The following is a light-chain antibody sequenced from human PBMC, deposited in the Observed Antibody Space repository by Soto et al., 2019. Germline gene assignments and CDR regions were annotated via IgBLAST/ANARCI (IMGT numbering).Light chain of an antibody. Sequence: EIVMTQSPATLSLSPGGGATLSCMASQNISSYLIWYQQKPGQSPRLLIYGASTRATGLPARFSGSGSGTDFTLTISRLEPEDFAVYYCQHCQPYGDSPPLTFGGGTKVDI. CDR3: QHCQPYGDSPPLT. V-gene: IGKV3-15*01. CDR2: GAS. CDR1: QNISSY. J-gene: IGKJ4*01.